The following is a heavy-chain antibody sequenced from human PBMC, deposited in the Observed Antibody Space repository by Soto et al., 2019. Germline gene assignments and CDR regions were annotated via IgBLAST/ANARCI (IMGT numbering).Heavy chain of an antibody. D-gene: IGHD2-15*01. Sequence: GGSLRLSCAASGFTFSSYAMSWVRQAPGKGLEWVSAISGSGGSTYYADSGKGRFTISRDNSKNTLYLQMNSLRAEDTAVYYCAKGAASVVAASSDYWGQGTLVTVSS. CDR2: ISGSGGST. V-gene: IGHV3-23*01. CDR3: AKGAASVVAASSDY. CDR1: GFTFSSYA. J-gene: IGHJ4*02.